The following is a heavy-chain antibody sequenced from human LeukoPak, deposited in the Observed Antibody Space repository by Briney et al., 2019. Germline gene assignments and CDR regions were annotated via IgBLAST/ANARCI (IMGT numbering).Heavy chain of an antibody. Sequence: GGSLRLSCTASGVTLSSYAMSWARQAPGKGLEWVSGISSSGSGGNTYYADSVKGRFTISRDNSKNTLYLQMNSLRAEDTAVYYCARERLGSWYSILGNYFDYWGQGTLVTVSS. CDR3: ARERLGSWYSILGNYFDY. CDR2: ISSSGSGGNT. V-gene: IGHV3-23*01. J-gene: IGHJ4*02. D-gene: IGHD6-13*01. CDR1: GVTLSSYA.